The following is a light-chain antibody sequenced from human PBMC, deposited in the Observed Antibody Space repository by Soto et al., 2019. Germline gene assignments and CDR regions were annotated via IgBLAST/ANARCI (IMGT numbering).Light chain of an antibody. CDR1: NTDIGSYNY. J-gene: IGLJ3*02. CDR3: SSYAGSNVWV. Sequence: SALTQPPSASGSPGQSVTISCTGSNTDIGSYNYVSWYQQHPGKAPQVIIYEVTKRPSGVPDRFSGSRSGNTASLTVSGIQAEDEADYYCSSYAGSNVWVFGGGTKLTVL. CDR2: EVT. V-gene: IGLV2-8*01.